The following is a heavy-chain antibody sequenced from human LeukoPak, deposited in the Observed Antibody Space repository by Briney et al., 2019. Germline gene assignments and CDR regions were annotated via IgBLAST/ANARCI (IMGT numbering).Heavy chain of an antibody. CDR1: GGSISSYY. V-gene: IGHV4-59*01. CDR2: IYYSGST. J-gene: IGHJ6*03. D-gene: IGHD3-10*01. Sequence: SETLSLTCTVSGGSISSYYWSWIRQPPGKGLEWIGYIYYSGSTNYNPSLKSRVTISVDTSKNQFSLRLSSVTAADTAVYYCASTYGSGSYWDYYYYYMDVWGKGTTVTVS. CDR3: ASTYGSGSYWDYYYYYMDV.